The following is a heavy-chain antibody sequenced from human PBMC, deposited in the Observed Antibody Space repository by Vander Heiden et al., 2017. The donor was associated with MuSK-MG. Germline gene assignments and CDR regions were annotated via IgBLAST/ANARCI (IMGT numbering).Heavy chain of an antibody. CDR1: GFTFSDYY. CDR3: ARDLSTMVRGAPDY. V-gene: IGHV3-11*05. J-gene: IGHJ4*02. Sequence: QVQLVESGGGLVKPGGSLRLSCAASGFTFSDYYMSWIRQAPGKGLEWVSYISSSSSYTNYADSVKGRFTISRDNAKNSLYLQMNSLRAEDTAVYYCARDLSTMVRGAPDYWGQGTLVTVSS. CDR2: ISSSSSYT. D-gene: IGHD3-10*01.